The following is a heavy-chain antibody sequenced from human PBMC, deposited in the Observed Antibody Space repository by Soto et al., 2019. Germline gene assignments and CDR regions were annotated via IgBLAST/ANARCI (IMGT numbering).Heavy chain of an antibody. Sequence: ASVKVSCKASGFTFTSSAVQWVRQARGQLLEWIGWIVVGSGNTNYAQKFQERVTITRDMSTSTAYMELSSLRSEDTAVYYCAAATLYYYDSSGSMEYWGQGTLVTVSS. J-gene: IGHJ4*02. D-gene: IGHD3-22*01. CDR3: AAATLYYYDSSGSMEY. CDR2: IVVGSGNT. V-gene: IGHV1-58*01. CDR1: GFTFTSSA.